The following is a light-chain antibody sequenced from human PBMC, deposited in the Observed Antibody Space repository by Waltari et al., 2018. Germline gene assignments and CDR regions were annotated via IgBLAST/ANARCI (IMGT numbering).Light chain of an antibody. CDR1: STNVGNQG. Sequence: QAGLTQPPSVSTGLRQTATLTCTGTSTNVGNQGAAWLQQHQGHPPKLLSYRNNNRPSGISERLSASRSGNTASLTITGLQPEDEADYYCSAWDSSLSAWVFGGGTKLTVL. J-gene: IGLJ2*01. CDR3: SAWDSSLSAWV. CDR2: RNN. V-gene: IGLV10-54*01.